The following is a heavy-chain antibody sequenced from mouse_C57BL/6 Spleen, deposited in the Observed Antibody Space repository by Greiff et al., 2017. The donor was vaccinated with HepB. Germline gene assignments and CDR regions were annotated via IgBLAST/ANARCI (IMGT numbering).Heavy chain of an antibody. CDR2: IYPGDGDT. CDR3: ARNGYYGAMDY. D-gene: IGHD2-3*01. CDR1: GYSFSSSW. J-gene: IGHJ4*01. Sequence: VQLQESGPELVKPGASVKISCKASGYSFSSSWMNWVKQRPGKGLEWIGRIYPGDGDTNYNGKFKGKATLTADKSSSTAYMQLRSLISEDSAVYFCARNGYYGAMDYWGQGTSVTVSS. V-gene: IGHV1-82*01.